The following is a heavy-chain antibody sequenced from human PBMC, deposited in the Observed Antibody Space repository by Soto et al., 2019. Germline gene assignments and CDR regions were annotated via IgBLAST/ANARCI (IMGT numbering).Heavy chain of an antibody. CDR1: GGSISSYY. J-gene: IGHJ5*02. V-gene: IGHV4-59*01. CDR3: ARGSGGYSWDP. D-gene: IGHD5-18*01. CDR2: IYYSGST. Sequence: SETLSLTCTVSGGSISSYYWSWIRQPPGKGLEWIGYIYYSGSTNYNPSLKSRVTISVDTSKNQFSLKLSSVTAADTAVYYCARGSGGYSWDPWRQGTLVTVSS.